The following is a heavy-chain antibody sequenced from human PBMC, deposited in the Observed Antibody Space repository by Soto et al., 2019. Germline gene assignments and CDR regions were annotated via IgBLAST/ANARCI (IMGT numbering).Heavy chain of an antibody. CDR2: VSGSGTT. Sequence: SLRLSCVASGYTFNSHEMNWIRQTPGERLEWISSVSGSGTTKYADSVKGRFTISRDNAHKSIYLQMNSLRVEDTGVYYCARGGIHWGQGALVTVS. V-gene: IGHV3-48*03. CDR1: GYTFNSHE. J-gene: IGHJ4*02. CDR3: ARGGIH. D-gene: IGHD6-13*01.